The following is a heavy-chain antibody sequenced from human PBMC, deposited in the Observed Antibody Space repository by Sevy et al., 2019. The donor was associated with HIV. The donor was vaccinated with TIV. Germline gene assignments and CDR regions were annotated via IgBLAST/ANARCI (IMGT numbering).Heavy chain of an antibody. V-gene: IGHV3-30*02. CDR3: ARETDNSARWLDP. J-gene: IGHJ5*02. CDR2: IWHDGSNK. D-gene: IGHD4-4*01. CDR1: GFTFNFHG. Sequence: GGSLRLSCAASGFTFNFHGMHWVRQAPGKGLEWVAFIWHDGSNKYMADSVKGRFTISRDNSKYTLFLQMNSLTVEDTAVYYCARETDNSARWLDPWGQGTLVTVSS.